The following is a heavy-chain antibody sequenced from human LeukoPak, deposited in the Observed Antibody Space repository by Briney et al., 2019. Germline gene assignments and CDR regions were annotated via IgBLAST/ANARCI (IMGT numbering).Heavy chain of an antibody. J-gene: IGHJ4*02. CDR1: GYTFTRYA. V-gene: IGHV1-8*01. D-gene: IGHD3-10*01. Sequence: ASLKVCRTASGYTFTRYAIKWVRQATGDGLEWMGWMNPNSGNTGYAQKFQGRVTMTRNTSISTAYMELSSLRSEDTAVYYCARRFSGSGSPITYWGQGTLVTVSS. CDR3: ARRFSGSGSPITY. CDR2: MNPNSGNT.